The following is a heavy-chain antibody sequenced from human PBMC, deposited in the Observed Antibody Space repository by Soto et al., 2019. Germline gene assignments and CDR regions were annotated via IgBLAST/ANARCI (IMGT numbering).Heavy chain of an antibody. CDR1: GFTFSSYA. CDR3: AKSFWIYSWYSYYCMDV. Sequence: GGSLRLSCASSGFTFSSYAMSWVRQAPGKGLEWVSAISGSGGNKYYADSVKGRFTISRDNSKNTLYLQMNSLRAEDTAVYFCAKSFWIYSWYSYYCMDVWGPGHQVTVSS. J-gene: IGHJ6*02. V-gene: IGHV3-23*01. CDR2: ISGSGGNK. D-gene: IGHD5-12*01.